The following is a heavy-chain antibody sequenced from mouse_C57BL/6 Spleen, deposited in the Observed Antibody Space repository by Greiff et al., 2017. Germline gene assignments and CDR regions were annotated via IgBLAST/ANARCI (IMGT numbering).Heavy chain of an antibody. CDR3: LDSSGY. D-gene: IGHD3-2*02. V-gene: IGHV1-26*01. CDR2: INPNNGGT. CDR1: GYTFTDYY. Sequence: EVQLQQSGPELVKPGASVKISYKASGYTFTDYYMNWVKQSHGKSLEWIGDINPNNGGTSYNQKFKGKATLTVDKSSSTAYMELRSLTSEDSAVYYCLDSSGYGGQGTLVTVSA. J-gene: IGHJ3*01.